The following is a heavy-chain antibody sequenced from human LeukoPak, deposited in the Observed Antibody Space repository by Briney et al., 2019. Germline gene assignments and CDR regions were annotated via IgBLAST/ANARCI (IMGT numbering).Heavy chain of an antibody. J-gene: IGHJ4*02. V-gene: IGHV1-46*01. Sequence: GASVKVSCKASGYTFTSYYMHGVRQAPGQGLEWLGIIDPSGGNTSYAQKFQGRFTITRDNTTSTVYMELSSLRSEDTAVYYCARDYSSGTWYSFDYWGQGTLVTVSS. CDR2: IDPSGGNT. CDR1: GYTFTSYY. D-gene: IGHD3-22*01. CDR3: ARDYSSGTWYSFDY.